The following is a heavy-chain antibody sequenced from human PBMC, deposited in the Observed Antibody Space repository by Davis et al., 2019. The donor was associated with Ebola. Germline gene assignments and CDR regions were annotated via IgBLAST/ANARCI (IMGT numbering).Heavy chain of an antibody. CDR2: IYYSGST. CDR1: GGSFSGYY. J-gene: IGHJ6*02. V-gene: IGHV4-59*01. CDR3: ATQEREYSSSWYMDYYYYGMDV. Sequence: PSETLSLTCAVYGGSFSGYYWSWIRQPPGKGLEWIGYIYYSGSTNYNPSLKSRVTISVDTSKNQFSLKLSSVTAADTAVYYCATQEREYSSSWYMDYYYYGMDVWGQGTTVTVSS. D-gene: IGHD6-13*01.